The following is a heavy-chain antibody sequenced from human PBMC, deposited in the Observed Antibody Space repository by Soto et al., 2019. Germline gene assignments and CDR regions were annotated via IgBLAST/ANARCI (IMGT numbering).Heavy chain of an antibody. V-gene: IGHV4-4*07. CDR1: GGAISTYY. CDR2: IYSSGST. J-gene: IGHJ5*02. D-gene: IGHD3-3*01. Sequence: TSETLSLTCTVSGGAISTYYWTWIRQPAGKGLEWIGRIYSSGSTKYNPSLQSRVTMSLDTSNNQFSLRLTSVTAADTAVYYCARGQRFSDWFDPWGQGTLVTVS. CDR3: ARGQRFSDWFDP.